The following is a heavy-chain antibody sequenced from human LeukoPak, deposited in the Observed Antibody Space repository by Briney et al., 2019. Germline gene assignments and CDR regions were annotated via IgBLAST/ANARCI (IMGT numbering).Heavy chain of an antibody. D-gene: IGHD3-3*01. Sequence: PSETLSLTCTVSGGSISSYYWSWIRQPAGKGLEWIGRIYTSGSTNYNPSLKSRVTMSVDTSKNQFSLKLSSVTAADTAVYYCAGYITIPPWVNWFDPWGQGTLVTASS. CDR3: AGYITIPPWVNWFDP. CDR1: GGSISSYY. J-gene: IGHJ5*02. V-gene: IGHV4-4*07. CDR2: IYTSGST.